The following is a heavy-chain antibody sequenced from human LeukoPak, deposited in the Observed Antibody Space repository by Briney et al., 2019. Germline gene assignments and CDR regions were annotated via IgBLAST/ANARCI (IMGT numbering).Heavy chain of an antibody. CDR1: GFTFSSYG. J-gene: IGHJ4*02. CDR2: ISYDGSNK. V-gene: IGHV3-30*18. D-gene: IGHD6-19*01. Sequence: PGRSLRLSCAASGFTFSSYGMHWVRQAPGKGLEWVAVISYDGSNKYCAGSVKGRFTISRDNSKNTLYLQMNSLRAEDTAVYYCAKANGGRQWPDYWGQGTLVTVSS. CDR3: AKANGGRQWPDY.